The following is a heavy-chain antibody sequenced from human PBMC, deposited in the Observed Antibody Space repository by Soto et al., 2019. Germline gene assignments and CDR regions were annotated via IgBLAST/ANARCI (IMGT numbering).Heavy chain of an antibody. CDR1: GFTFSNAW. D-gene: IGHD2-2*01. J-gene: IGHJ4*02. Sequence: GGSLRLSCAASGFTFSNAWMSWVRQAPGKGLEWVGRIKSKTDGGTTDYAAPVKGRFTISRDDSKNTLYLQMNSLKTEDTAVYYCAKGTTPYIVVVPAAMGLFIVWGQGTLVTVSS. V-gene: IGHV3-15*01. CDR3: AKGTTPYIVVVPAAMGLFIV. CDR2: IKSKTDGGTT.